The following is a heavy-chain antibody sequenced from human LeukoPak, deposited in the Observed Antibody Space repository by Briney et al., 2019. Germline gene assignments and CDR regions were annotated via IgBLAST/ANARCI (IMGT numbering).Heavy chain of an antibody. D-gene: IGHD2-2*01. J-gene: IGHJ4*02. CDR3: ARSQPYCISTSCYGPGDY. CDR1: GYTFSNYY. V-gene: IGHV1-46*01. CDR2: INPSGGSI. Sequence: ASVKVSCKASGYTFSNYYMHWVRQAPGQGLEWMGIINPSGGSISDAQRFQGRVTMTRDTSTRTFYTELSSLRPEDTAVYYCARSQPYCISTSCYGPGDYWGQGTLVTVSS.